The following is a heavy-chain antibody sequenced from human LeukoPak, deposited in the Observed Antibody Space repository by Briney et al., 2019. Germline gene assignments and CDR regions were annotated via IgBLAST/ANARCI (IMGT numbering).Heavy chain of an antibody. CDR1: GFTFSSYG. CDR2: ILYDGSEK. V-gene: IGHV3-30*18. J-gene: IGHJ4*02. Sequence: GRSLRLSCAASGFTFSSYGMQWVRQAPGKGLEWVAVILYDGSEKYYADSVKGRFTISRDNPKNTLYLQMNSLRAEDTAVYYCAKGPSRGSSGWYDYWGRGTLVTVSS. CDR3: AKGPSRGSSGWYDY. D-gene: IGHD6-19*01.